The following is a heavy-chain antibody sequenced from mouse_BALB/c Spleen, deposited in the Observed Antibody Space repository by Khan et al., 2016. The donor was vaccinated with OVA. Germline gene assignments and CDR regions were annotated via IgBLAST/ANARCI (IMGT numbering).Heavy chain of an antibody. D-gene: IGHD2-13*01. CDR1: GYSITSDYA. CDR3: SRSLYYGDSYAMDY. Sequence: EVQLQESGPGLVKPSQSLSLTCTVTGYSITSDYAWNWIRQLPGNKLEWMGYISSTGSTSYTPSFKSRISITRDTSKNQFFLHLNSVTTEDTATXDRSRSLYYGDSYAMDYWGPGTSVTVSS. V-gene: IGHV3-2*02. J-gene: IGHJ4*01. CDR2: ISSTGST.